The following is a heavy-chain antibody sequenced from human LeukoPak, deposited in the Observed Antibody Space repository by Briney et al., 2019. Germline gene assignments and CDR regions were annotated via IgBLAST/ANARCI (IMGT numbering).Heavy chain of an antibody. V-gene: IGHV3-48*03. CDR1: GFTFSSYE. CDR3: ASRSGGDYAPYYYGMDV. Sequence: GGSLRLSCAASGFTFSSYEMNWVHQAPGKGLEWVSYISSSGSTIYYADSVKGRFTISRDNAKNSLYLQMNSLRAEDTAVYYCASRSGGDYAPYYYGMDVWGQGTTVTVSS. D-gene: IGHD4-17*01. J-gene: IGHJ6*02. CDR2: ISSSGSTI.